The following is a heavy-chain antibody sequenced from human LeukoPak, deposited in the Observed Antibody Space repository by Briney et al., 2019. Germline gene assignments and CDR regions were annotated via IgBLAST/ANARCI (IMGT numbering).Heavy chain of an antibody. D-gene: IGHD6-25*01. CDR3: ARERLRANWFDP. CDR2: ISYDGSNK. CDR1: GFTFSSYA. J-gene: IGHJ5*02. Sequence: GGSLRLSCAASGFTFSSYAMHWVRQAPGKGLEWVAVISYDGSNKYYADSVKGRFTISRDNSKNTLYLQMNSLRAEDTAVYYCARERLRANWFDPWGQGTLVTASS. V-gene: IGHV3-30*04.